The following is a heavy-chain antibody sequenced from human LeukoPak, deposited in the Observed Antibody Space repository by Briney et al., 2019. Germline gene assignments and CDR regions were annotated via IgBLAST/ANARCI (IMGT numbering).Heavy chain of an antibody. D-gene: IGHD6-13*01. V-gene: IGHV3-23*01. CDR3: AKDPQMGAAADY. CDR1: GFTFSTSA. CDR2: ISGSGTRT. Sequence: GGSLRLSCAASGFTFSTSAMSWVRQAPGKGLEWVSTISGSGTRTYYADSVKGRFTISRDISKNTLYLQMNSLRAEDTAPFYCAKDPQMGAAADYWGQGTLVTVSS. J-gene: IGHJ4*02.